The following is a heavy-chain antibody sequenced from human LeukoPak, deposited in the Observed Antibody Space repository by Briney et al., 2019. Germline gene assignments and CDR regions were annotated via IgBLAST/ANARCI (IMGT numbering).Heavy chain of an antibody. Sequence: PGGFLRLSCAASGFTLSSYSMNWVRQAPGKGLEWVSYISSSSTHIYYADSVKGRFTISRDNARNSLYLQMNSLRAEDTAIYYCARSEHSSSSFDYWGQGTLVTVSS. CDR2: ISSSSTHI. J-gene: IGHJ4*02. V-gene: IGHV3-21*01. D-gene: IGHD6-6*01. CDR1: GFTLSSYS. CDR3: ARSEHSSSSFDY.